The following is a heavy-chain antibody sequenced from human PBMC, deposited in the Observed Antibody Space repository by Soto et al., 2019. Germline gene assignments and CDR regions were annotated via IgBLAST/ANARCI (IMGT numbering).Heavy chain of an antibody. V-gene: IGHV4-31*03. CDR2: IYYSGST. CDR1: GGSISSGGYY. Sequence: QVQLQESGPGLVKPSQTLSLTCTVSGGSISSGGYYWSWIRQHPGKGLEWIGYIYYSGSTYYNPALNSRVTISVDPAKNQFSLKLSSVTAADTAVYYCAIDRPSHYYGSGSYYNGDYYYYGMDVWGQGTTVTVSS. D-gene: IGHD3-10*01. CDR3: AIDRPSHYYGSGSYYNGDYYYYGMDV. J-gene: IGHJ6*02.